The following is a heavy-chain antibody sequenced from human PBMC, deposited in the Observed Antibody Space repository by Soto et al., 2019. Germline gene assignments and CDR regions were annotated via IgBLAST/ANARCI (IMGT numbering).Heavy chain of an antibody. D-gene: IGHD6-19*01. CDR1: GFTFSSYE. CDR3: AREQWLAPSGYYYGMDV. Sequence: GGSLRLSSAASGFTFSSYEMNWVRQTPGKGLEWVSYISSSGSTIYYADSVKGRFTISRDNAKNSLYLQMNSLRAEDTAVYYCAREQWLAPSGYYYGMDVWGQGTTVTVSS. CDR2: ISSSGSTI. V-gene: IGHV3-48*03. J-gene: IGHJ6*02.